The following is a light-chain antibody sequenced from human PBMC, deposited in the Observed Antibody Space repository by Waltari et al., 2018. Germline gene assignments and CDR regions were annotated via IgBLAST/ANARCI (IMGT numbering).Light chain of an antibody. Sequence: DIQITQSPAPLSVSVGDRVTLTCRASQSISNWLAWYQQKPGKAPILLIYKASILKSGVPSRFSGSGSETQFTLTISSLQPGDFATYYCQQYNTYSSFGQGTKLEI. J-gene: IGKJ2*01. CDR3: QQYNTYSS. CDR1: QSISNW. V-gene: IGKV1-5*03. CDR2: KAS.